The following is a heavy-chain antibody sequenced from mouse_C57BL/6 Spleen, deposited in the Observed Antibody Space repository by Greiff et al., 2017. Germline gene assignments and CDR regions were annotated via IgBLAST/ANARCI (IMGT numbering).Heavy chain of an antibody. J-gene: IGHJ1*03. Sequence: VQLQQSVAELVRPGASVKLSCTASGFNIKNTYMPWVKQRPEQGLEWIGRIDPANGNTKYAPKFPGKATITADTSSNTAYLQHSSLTSEDTAIYYCARSDPTVVAPYWYFDVWGTGTTVTVAS. CDR2: IDPANGNT. CDR3: ARSDPTVVAPYWYFDV. CDR1: GFNIKNTY. D-gene: IGHD1-1*01. V-gene: IGHV14-3*01.